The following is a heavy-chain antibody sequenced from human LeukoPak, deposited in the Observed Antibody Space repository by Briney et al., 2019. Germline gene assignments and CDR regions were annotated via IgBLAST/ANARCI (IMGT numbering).Heavy chain of an antibody. V-gene: IGHV1-69*04. CDR3: ARSRERSYYYDSSGYYGFDY. J-gene: IGHJ4*02. CDR1: GGTFSSYA. Sequence: SVKVSCKASGGTFSSYAISWVRQAPGQGLEWMGRIIPILGIANYAQKFQGRVTITADKSTSTAYMELSSLRSEDTAVYYCARSRERSYYYDSSGYYGFDYWGQGTLVTVSS. CDR2: IIPILGIA. D-gene: IGHD3-22*01.